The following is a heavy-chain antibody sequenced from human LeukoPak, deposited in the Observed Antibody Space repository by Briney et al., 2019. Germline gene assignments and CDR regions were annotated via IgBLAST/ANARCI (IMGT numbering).Heavy chain of an antibody. CDR2: IYTSGST. V-gene: IGHV4-61*02. J-gene: IGHJ4*02. D-gene: IGHD1-1*01. Sequence: PSQTLSLTCTVSGGSISSDIYYWSWIRQPAGKGLEWIGRIYTSGSTSYNPSLKSRVTISVDTSKNQFSLKLSSVTAADTAVYYCARRKITATGTPFDYWGQGTLVTVSS. CDR1: GGSISSDIYY. CDR3: ARRKITATGTPFDY.